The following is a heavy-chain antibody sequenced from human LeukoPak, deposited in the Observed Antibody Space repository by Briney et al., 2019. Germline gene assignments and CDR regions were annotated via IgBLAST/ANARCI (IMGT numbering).Heavy chain of an antibody. CDR3: ARDLGSGYIMDY. D-gene: IGHD6-19*01. J-gene: IGHJ4*02. V-gene: IGHV3-7*01. CDR2: IKQDGSEK. CDR1: GFTFSSYS. Sequence: GGSLRLSCAASGFTFSSYSMNWVRQAPGKGLEWVANIKQDGSEKYYVDSVKGRFTISRDNAKNSLYLRMNSLRAEDTAVYYCARDLGSGYIMDYWGQGTLVTVSS.